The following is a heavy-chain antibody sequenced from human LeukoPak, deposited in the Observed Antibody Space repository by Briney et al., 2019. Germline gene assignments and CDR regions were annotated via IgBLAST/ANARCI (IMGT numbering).Heavy chain of an antibody. V-gene: IGHV1-18*01. CDR1: GYTFTSYG. Sequence: ASVKVSCKASGYTFTSYGISRVRQAPGQGLEWMGWISAYNGNTNYAQKLQGRVIMTTDTSTSTAYMELRSLRSDDTAVYYCARDYGSGSYPGEDAFDIWGQGTMFTVSS. CDR3: ARDYGSGSYPGEDAFDI. J-gene: IGHJ3*02. CDR2: ISAYNGNT. D-gene: IGHD3-10*01.